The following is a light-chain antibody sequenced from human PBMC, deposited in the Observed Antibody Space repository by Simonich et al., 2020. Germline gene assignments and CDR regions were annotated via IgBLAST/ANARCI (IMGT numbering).Light chain of an antibody. CDR3: QQYYSTPIT. V-gene: IGKV4-1*01. J-gene: IGKJ5*01. CDR2: WAS. Sequence: DIVMTQSPDSLAVSLGERATINCKSSQSVLYSSNNKNYLAWYQQKPGKPPKLLIYWASTRASGVPDRFSGSGSGTDFTLTISSLQAEDVAVYYCQQYYSTPITFGQGTRLEMK. CDR1: QSVLYSSNNKNY.